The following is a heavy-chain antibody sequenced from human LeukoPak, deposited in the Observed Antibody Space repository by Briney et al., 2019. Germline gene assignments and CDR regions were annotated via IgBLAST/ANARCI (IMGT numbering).Heavy chain of an antibody. Sequence: HAGGSLRLSCAASGFTFNSYAMNWVRQAPGKGLEWVSTISSSGNNTYYTDSVKGRFTISRDNSKNTLFLQMNSLRPDDTAVYYCAKDLGPVALNGGDYWGQGTLVTVSS. V-gene: IGHV3-23*01. CDR2: ISSSGNNT. J-gene: IGHJ4*02. D-gene: IGHD6-19*01. CDR1: GFTFNSYA. CDR3: AKDLGPVALNGGDY.